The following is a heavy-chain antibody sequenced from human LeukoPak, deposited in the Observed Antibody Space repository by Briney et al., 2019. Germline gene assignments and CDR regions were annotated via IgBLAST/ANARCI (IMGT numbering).Heavy chain of an antibody. J-gene: IGHJ4*02. V-gene: IGHV3-21*01. D-gene: IGHD2-21*02. Sequence: GGSLRLSCAASGFTFSSYAMSWVRQAPGKGLEWVSSISSRGTYIYYADSVKGRFTISRDNAKNSLYLQMNSLRAEDTAVYYCARDINYCGGDCYSGVGDYWGQGTLVTVSS. CDR3: ARDINYCGGDCYSGVGDY. CDR2: ISSRGTYI. CDR1: GFTFSSYA.